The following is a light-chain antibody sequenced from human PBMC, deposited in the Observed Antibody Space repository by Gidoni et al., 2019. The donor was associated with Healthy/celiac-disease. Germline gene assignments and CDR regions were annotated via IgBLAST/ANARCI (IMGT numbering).Light chain of an antibody. CDR2: DAS. CDR1: QDISNY. J-gene: IGKJ2*02. CDR3: QQYDNLPWT. V-gene: IGKV1-33*01. Sequence: DIQMTQSPSSLSASVGDRVTITCQASQDISNYLNWYQQKPGKAPKLLIYDASNLETGVPSRFSGSGSGTDFTFTISSLQPEDIATYYCQQYDNLPWTFGQXTKLEIK.